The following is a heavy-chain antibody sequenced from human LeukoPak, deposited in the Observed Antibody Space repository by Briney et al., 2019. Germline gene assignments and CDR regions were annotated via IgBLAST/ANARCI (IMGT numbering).Heavy chain of an antibody. CDR3: ATGGNIFWSGYYDYFDS. Sequence: PSETLSLTCNVSGGSIHSFYWNWIRQPAGKGLEWIGRVYTSGRTIYNPSLKSRVTMSVDASKNLLSLKVTSVSAADTAVYYCATGGNIFWSGYYDYFDSWGQGTLVIVSS. J-gene: IGHJ4*02. CDR2: VYTSGRT. D-gene: IGHD3-3*01. V-gene: IGHV4-4*07. CDR1: GGSIHSFY.